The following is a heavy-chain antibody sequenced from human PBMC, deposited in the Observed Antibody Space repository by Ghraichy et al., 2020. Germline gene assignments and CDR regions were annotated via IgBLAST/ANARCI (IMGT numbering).Heavy chain of an antibody. CDR1: GFTFSSYP. V-gene: IGHV3-64*01. J-gene: IGHJ6*02. D-gene: IGHD5-24*01. CDR3: AKDSSTTNYNTGMDV. CDR2: VSSNGGST. Sequence: GESLNISCAASGFTFSSYPMHWLRQAPGKGLEVVSTVSSNGGSTYYGSSVKGRFTISRDNSKNTLFLQMGSLRGEAMPVYYCAKDSSTTNYNTGMDVWGQGTSVTVAS.